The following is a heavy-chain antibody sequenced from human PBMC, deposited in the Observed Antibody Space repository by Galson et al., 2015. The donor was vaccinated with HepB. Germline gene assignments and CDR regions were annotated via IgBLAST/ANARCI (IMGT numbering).Heavy chain of an antibody. J-gene: IGHJ6*02. CDR2: ISGSGGST. Sequence: SLRLSCAASGFTFSSYAMSWVRQAPGKGLEWVSAISGSGGSTYYADSVKGRFTISRDNSKNTLYLQMNSLRAEDTAVYYCAKELRPDYGDYGSGYYYYYGMDVWGQGTTVTVSS. CDR3: AKELRPDYGDYGSGYYYYYGMDV. D-gene: IGHD4-17*01. V-gene: IGHV3-23*01. CDR1: GFTFSSYA.